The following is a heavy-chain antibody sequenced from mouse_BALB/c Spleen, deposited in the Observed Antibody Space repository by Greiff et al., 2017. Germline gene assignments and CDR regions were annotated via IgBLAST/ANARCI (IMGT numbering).Heavy chain of an antibody. CDR1: GFTFSNYW. J-gene: IGHJ2*01. D-gene: IGHD2-1*01. CDR3: TRPMGGNYEVYFDY. V-gene: IGHV6-6*02. CDR2: IRLKSNNYAT. Sequence: EVMLVESGGGLVQPGGSMKLSCVASGFTFSNYWMNWVRQSPEKGLEWVAEIRLKSNNYATHYAESVKGRFTISRDDSKSSVYLQMNNLRAEDTGIYYCTRPMGGNYEVYFDYWGQGTTLTVSS.